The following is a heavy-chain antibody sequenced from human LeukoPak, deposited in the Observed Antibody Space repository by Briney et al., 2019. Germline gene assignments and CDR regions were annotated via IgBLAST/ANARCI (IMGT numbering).Heavy chain of an antibody. J-gene: IGHJ4*02. Sequence: GGSLRLSCAASGLTFRSYWMTWVRQAPGKGLEWVANIKEDGSGKYYVDSVKGRFTISRDNAKNSLYLQMNSLRAEDTAVYYWARDTGCSGGSCYSFYDYWGQGTLVTVSS. CDR2: IKEDGSGK. CDR3: ARDTGCSGGSCYSFYDY. D-gene: IGHD2-15*01. V-gene: IGHV3-7*01. CDR1: GLTFRSYW.